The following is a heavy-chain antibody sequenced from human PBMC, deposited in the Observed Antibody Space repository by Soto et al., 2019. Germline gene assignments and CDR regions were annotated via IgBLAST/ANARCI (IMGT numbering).Heavy chain of an antibody. J-gene: IGHJ4*02. CDR2: IYYSGTT. Sequence: SETLSLTCTVSGDSIISNSYFWAWIRQPPGKGLEWIGSIYYSGTTYYNPSLKSRVTISVDRSKNQFSLRLSSVTAADTAVYYCARHFSVDYFDYWGQGALVTVSS. CDR3: ARHFSVDYFDY. V-gene: IGHV4-39*01. CDR1: GDSIISNSYF.